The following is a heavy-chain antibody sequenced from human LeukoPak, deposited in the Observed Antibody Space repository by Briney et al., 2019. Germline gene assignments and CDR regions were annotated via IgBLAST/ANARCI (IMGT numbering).Heavy chain of an antibody. D-gene: IGHD2-2*01. V-gene: IGHV4-34*01. CDR3: ARGRGYCSSTSCYARYYYYYYYMGV. J-gene: IGHJ6*03. CDR2: INHSGST. CDR1: GGSFSGYY. Sequence: SETLSLTCAVYGGSFSGYYWSWIRQPPGKGLEWIGEINHSGSTNYNPSLKSRVTISVDTSKNQFSLKLSSVTAADTAVYYCARGRGYCSSTSCYARYYYYYYYMGVWGKGTTVTVSS.